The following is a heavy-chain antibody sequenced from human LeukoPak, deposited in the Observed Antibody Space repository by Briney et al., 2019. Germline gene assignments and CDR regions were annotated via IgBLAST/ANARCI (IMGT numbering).Heavy chain of an antibody. J-gene: IGHJ4*02. V-gene: IGHV3-49*03. CDR3: ARERAGDVDY. CDR1: GFNFGVVA. Sequence: GGSLRLSCATSGFNFGVVAMDWIRQAPGKGLEWVGFIRHREYGGTAEYAASVNGRFTISRDDSKSIVYLQMNDLRTEDTGVYYCARERAGDVDYWGLGTLVTVSS. CDR2: IRHREYGGTA.